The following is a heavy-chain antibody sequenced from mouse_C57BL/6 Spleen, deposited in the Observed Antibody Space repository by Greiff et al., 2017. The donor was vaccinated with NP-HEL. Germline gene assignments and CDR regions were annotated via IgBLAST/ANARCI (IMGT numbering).Heavy chain of an antibody. J-gene: IGHJ2*01. CDR2: IYPGDGDT. V-gene: IGHV1-80*01. CDR1: GYAFSSYW. Sequence: QVQLQQSGAELVKPGASVKISCKASGYAFSSYWMNWVKQRPGKGLEWIGQIYPGDGDTNYNGKFKGKATLTADKSSSTAYMQLSSLTSEDSAVYFCARDSSGYVDFDYWSQGTTLTVSS. CDR3: ARDSSGYVDFDY. D-gene: IGHD3-2*02.